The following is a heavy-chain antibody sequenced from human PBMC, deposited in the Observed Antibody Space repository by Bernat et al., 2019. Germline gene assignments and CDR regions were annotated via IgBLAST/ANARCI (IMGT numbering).Heavy chain of an antibody. CDR3: ARVSGRSGSYLPDY. Sequence: QVQLQQWGAGLLKPSETLSLTCAVYGGSFSGYYWSWIRQPPGKGLEWIGEINHSGSTNYNPSLKSRVTISVDTSKNQFSLKLSSVTAADTAVYYCARVSGRSGSYLPDYWGQGTLVTVSS. CDR1: GGSFSGYY. V-gene: IGHV4-34*01. J-gene: IGHJ4*02. CDR2: INHSGST. D-gene: IGHD1-26*01.